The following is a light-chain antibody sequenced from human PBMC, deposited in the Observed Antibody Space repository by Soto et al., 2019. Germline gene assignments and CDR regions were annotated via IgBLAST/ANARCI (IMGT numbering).Light chain of an antibody. CDR3: SSYTTSSTHWV. CDR1: SSDVGGYNY. Sequence: QSVLTQHASVSGSPGQSITISCTGTSSDVGGYNYVSWYQQHPGKAPKLMIYEVSNRPSGVSNRFSGSKSGNTASLTISGLQAEDEADYYCSSYTTSSTHWVFGGGTKLTVL. J-gene: IGLJ3*02. CDR2: EVS. V-gene: IGLV2-14*01.